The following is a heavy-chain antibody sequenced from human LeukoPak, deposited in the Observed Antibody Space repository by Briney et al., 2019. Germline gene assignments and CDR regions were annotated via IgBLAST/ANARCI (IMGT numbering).Heavy chain of an antibody. CDR1: GGSISSGGYS. CDR2: IYHSGST. V-gene: IGHV4-30-2*01. CDR3: AGGCTNGVCFSPWAFDI. J-gene: IGHJ3*02. Sequence: SQTLSLTCAVSGGSISSGGYSWSWIRQPPGKGLEWIGYIYHSGSTYYNPSLKSRVTISVDRSKNQFSLKLSSVTAADTAVYYCAGGCTNGVCFSPWAFDIWGQGTMVTVSS. D-gene: IGHD2-8*01.